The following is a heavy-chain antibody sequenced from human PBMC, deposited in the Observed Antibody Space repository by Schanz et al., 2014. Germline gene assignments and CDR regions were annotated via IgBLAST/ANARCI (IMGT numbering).Heavy chain of an antibody. CDR2: INPNNGGT. Sequence: QVQLVQSGAEVKKPGASVKVSCKASGYTFTGYYIYWLRQAPGQGLEWMGRINPNNGGTDYAQKFQGRVTMTRDTSISTAYMELSRPTSDDTAVYYCARDGGGDWGQGTLVTVSS. CDR3: ARDGGGD. J-gene: IGHJ4*02. CDR1: GYTFTGYY. V-gene: IGHV1-2*06.